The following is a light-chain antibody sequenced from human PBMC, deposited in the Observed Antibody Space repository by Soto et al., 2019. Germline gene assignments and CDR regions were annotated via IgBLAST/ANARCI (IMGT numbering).Light chain of an antibody. CDR1: SSNIGSNY. CDR2: RNN. CDR3: AAWDDSLNGWV. V-gene: IGLV1-47*01. Sequence: QSVLTQPPSASGTPGQRVTISCSGSSSNIGSNYVYWYQQLPGTAPKLLIYRNNQWSSGVPDRFSGSKSGTSASLAISGLRSEDEADYYCAAWDDSLNGWVFGGGTKLTVL. J-gene: IGLJ3*02.